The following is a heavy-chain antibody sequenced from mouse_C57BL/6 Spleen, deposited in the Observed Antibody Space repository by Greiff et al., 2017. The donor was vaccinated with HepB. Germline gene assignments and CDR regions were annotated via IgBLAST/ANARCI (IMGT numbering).Heavy chain of an antibody. CDR1: GFTFSSYA. J-gene: IGHJ2*01. CDR3: ARGGDYLDY. Sequence: DVQLVESGGGLVKPGGSLKLSCAASGFTFSSYAMSWVRQTPEKRLEWVATISDGGSYTYYPDNVKGRFTISRDNAKNNLYLQMSHLKSEDTAMYYCARGGDYLDYWGQGTTLTVSS. CDR2: ISDGGSYT. D-gene: IGHD2-13*01. V-gene: IGHV5-4*01.